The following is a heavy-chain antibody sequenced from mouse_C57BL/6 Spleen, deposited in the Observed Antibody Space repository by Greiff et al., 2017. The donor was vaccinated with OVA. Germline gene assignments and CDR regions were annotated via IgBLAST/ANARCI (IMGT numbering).Heavy chain of an antibody. J-gene: IGHJ4*01. Sequence: EVKLVESGGGLVKPGGSLKLSCAASGFTFSDYGMHWVRQAPEKGLEWVAYISSGSSTIYYADTVKGRFTISRDNAKNTLFLQMTSLRSEDTAIYYCARRGGNYEDYYAMDYWGQGTSVTVSS. CDR3: ARRGGNYEDYYAMDY. CDR2: ISSGSSTI. D-gene: IGHD2-1*01. V-gene: IGHV5-17*01. CDR1: GFTFSDYG.